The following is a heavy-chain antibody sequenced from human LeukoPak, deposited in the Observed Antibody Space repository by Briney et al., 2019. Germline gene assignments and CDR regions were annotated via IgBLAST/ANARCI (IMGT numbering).Heavy chain of an antibody. CDR2: VYYTRST. D-gene: IGHD3-16*01. Sequence: SETLSLTCTVSGDFISAYYWSWIRQPPGKGREWIGYVYYTRSTEYNPSLRSRVTISLDLSKHQFSLNLTSVTAADTAVYYCARAMFLQPYVWGSYYYYYMDVWAKGTRLSISS. CDR3: ARAMFLQPYVWGSYYYYYMDV. V-gene: IGHV4-59*01. CDR1: GDFISAYY. J-gene: IGHJ6*03.